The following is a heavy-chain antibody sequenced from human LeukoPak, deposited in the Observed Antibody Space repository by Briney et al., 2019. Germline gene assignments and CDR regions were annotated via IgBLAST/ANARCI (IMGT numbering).Heavy chain of an antibody. CDR1: GFTFSSYG. J-gene: IGHJ4*02. CDR3: AKGGRDIVVVPAALDS. V-gene: IGHV3-23*01. D-gene: IGHD2-2*01. Sequence: GGSLRLSCAASGFTFSSYGVSWVRQAPGKGLEWVSGIIGSGHRTYYADSVKGRFTISRDNSKNTLYLQMNSLRAEDTAVYYCAKGGRDIVVVPAALDSWGQGTLVTVSS. CDR2: IIGSGHRT.